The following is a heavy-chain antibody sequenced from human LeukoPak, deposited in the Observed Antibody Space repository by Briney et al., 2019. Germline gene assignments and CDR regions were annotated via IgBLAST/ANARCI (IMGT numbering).Heavy chain of an antibody. CDR1: GFTFSSYA. J-gene: IGHJ4*02. CDR3: ARGVGATDY. V-gene: IGHV3-23*01. CDR2: ISGSGGSI. Sequence: GGSLRLSCAASGFTFSSYAMSWVRQAPGKGLEWVSAISGSGGSIYYADSVKGRFTISRDNAKNSLYLQMNSLRAEDTAVYYCARGVGATDYWGQGTLVTVSS. D-gene: IGHD1-26*01.